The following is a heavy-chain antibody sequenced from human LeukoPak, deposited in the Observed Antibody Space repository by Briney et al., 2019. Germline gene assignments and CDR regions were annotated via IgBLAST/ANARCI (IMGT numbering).Heavy chain of an antibody. CDR3: AREVLRHDY. J-gene: IGHJ4*02. Sequence: GASVKVSCKASGYTFTSYDINWVRQATGQGLEWMGWIITDTGNPTYAQGFTGRLVFSVDTSVNTAYLQISSLKAEDTAVYYCAREVLRHDYWGQGTLVTVSS. CDR2: IITDTGNP. CDR1: GYTFTSYD. D-gene: IGHD3-10*01. V-gene: IGHV7-4-1*02.